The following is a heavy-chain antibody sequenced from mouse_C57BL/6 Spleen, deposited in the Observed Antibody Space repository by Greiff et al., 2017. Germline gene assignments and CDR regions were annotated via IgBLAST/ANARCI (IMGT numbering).Heavy chain of an antibody. CDR3: ARSRDYDEYFDY. D-gene: IGHD2-4*01. Sequence: VMLVESGPGLVQPSQSLSITCTVSGFSLTSYGVHWVRQSPGKGLEWLGVIWSGGSTDYNAAFISRLSISKDNSKSQVFFKMNSLQADDTAIYYCARSRDYDEYFDYWGQGTTLTVSS. V-gene: IGHV2-2*01. CDR1: GFSLTSYG. J-gene: IGHJ2*01. CDR2: IWSGGST.